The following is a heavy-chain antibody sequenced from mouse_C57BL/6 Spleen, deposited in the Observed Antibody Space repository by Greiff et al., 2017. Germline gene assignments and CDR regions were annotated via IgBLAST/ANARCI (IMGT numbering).Heavy chain of an antibody. Sequence: QVQLQQPGAELVKPGASVKLSCKASGYTFTSYWMQWVKQRPGQGLEWIGEIDPSDSYTNYNQKFKDKATLTADKSSSTAYMQLSSLTYEDSAVYYCARGPIYGHYAMDYWGQGTSVTVSS. D-gene: IGHD1-1*02. CDR1: GYTFTSYW. V-gene: IGHV1-50*01. CDR3: ARGPIYGHYAMDY. CDR2: IDPSDSYT. J-gene: IGHJ4*01.